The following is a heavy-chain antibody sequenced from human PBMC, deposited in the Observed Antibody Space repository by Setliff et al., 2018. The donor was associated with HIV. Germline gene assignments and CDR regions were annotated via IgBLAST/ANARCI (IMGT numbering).Heavy chain of an antibody. V-gene: IGHV4-59*01. Sequence: SETLSLTCSVSGGSITSYSWNWIRHVPGKEVEWIGNIYYGRRANHKPSLKSRVTISADWHKNQFSLELRSVTAADTAVYYCARDFTYDNRGSLTRFAMDVWGQGITVTVSS. J-gene: IGHJ6*02. CDR1: GGSITSYS. CDR2: IYYGRRA. CDR3: ARDFTYDNRGSLTRFAMDV. D-gene: IGHD3-22*01.